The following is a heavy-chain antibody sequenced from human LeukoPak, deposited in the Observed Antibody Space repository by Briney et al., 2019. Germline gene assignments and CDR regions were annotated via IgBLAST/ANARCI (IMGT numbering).Heavy chain of an antibody. CDR1: GDSISSYY. D-gene: IGHD3-10*01. CDR3: ARGRVYFYGSGSRYLDDAFDI. J-gene: IGHJ3*02. Sequence: NSWETLSLTCSVSGDSISSYYWSWIRQSPGKGLEWIGYIYYGGNTRYNPSLKGRVTISADTSKFSLKLSSVTAADTAVYYRARGRVYFYGSGSRYLDDAFDIWGQGTMVTVSS. CDR2: IYYGGNT. V-gene: IGHV4-59*01.